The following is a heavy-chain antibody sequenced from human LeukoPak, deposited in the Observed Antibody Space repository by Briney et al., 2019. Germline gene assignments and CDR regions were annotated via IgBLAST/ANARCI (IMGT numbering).Heavy chain of an antibody. J-gene: IGHJ4*02. V-gene: IGHV3-30*04. CDR3: ARDQGDY. CDR1: GFTFSSYA. CDR2: ISYDGSNK. Sequence: GGSLRLSCAASGFTFSSYAMHWVRQAPGKGLEWVAVISYDGSNKYYADSVKGRFTISRDNSKNTLYLQMNSLRAEDTAVYYRARDQGDYWGQGTLVTVSS.